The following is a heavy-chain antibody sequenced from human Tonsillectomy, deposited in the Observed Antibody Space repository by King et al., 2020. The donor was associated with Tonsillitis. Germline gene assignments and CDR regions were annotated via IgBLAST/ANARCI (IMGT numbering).Heavy chain of an antibody. Sequence: QLVQSGAEVKKPGASVKVSCKASGYTFTGYYMHWVRQAPGQGLEWMGWINPNSGGTNYAQKFQGWVTMTRDTSISTAYMELSRLRSDDTAVYYCARGSNYYDSRGYYYGRDYYYYYMDIWGKGTTVTVSS. V-gene: IGHV1-2*04. CDR1: GYTFTGYY. CDR3: ARGSNYYDSRGYYYGRDYYYYYMDI. D-gene: IGHD3-22*01. J-gene: IGHJ6*03. CDR2: INPNSGGT.